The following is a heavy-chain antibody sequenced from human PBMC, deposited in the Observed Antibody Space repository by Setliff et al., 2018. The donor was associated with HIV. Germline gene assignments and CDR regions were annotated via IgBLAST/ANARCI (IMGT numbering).Heavy chain of an antibody. Sequence: SETLSLTCTVSGASVNSGDYYWSWIRQTPGKGLEWIGYIYYSGDTYYNATLQSRATILLDTSKNQFFLTLTSVTAADTAVYFCARVPFGSGSYYFDFWGQGTLVTVSS. CDR1: GASVNSGDYY. J-gene: IGHJ4*02. CDR2: IYYSGDT. V-gene: IGHV4-30-4*01. CDR3: ARVPFGSGSYYFDF. D-gene: IGHD3-10*01.